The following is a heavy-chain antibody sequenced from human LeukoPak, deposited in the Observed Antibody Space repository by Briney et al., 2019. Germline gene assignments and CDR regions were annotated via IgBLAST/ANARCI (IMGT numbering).Heavy chain of an antibody. J-gene: IGHJ4*02. D-gene: IGHD4-23*01. CDR3: AILGGNDNFDY. CDR1: GFTFSDYY. Sequence: KTGGSLRLSCAASGFTFSDYYMSWLRQAPGKGLEWVSYTSSSGSTIYYADSVKGRFTISRDNAKNSLYLQMNSLRAEDTAVYYCAILGGNDNFDYWGQGTLVTVSS. CDR2: TSSSGSTI. V-gene: IGHV3-11*04.